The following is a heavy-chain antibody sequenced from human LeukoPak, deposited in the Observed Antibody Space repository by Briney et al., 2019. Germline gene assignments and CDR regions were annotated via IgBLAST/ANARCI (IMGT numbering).Heavy chain of an antibody. J-gene: IGHJ4*02. V-gene: IGHV4-34*01. CDR3: ARGRTYDSSGYPYYFDY. D-gene: IGHD3-22*01. CDR1: GGSFSGYY. Sequence: SETLSLTCAVYGGSFSGYYWSWIRQPPGKGLEWIGEINHSGSTNYNPSLKSRVTISVDTSKNQFSLKLSSVTAADTAAYYCARGRTYDSSGYPYYFDYWGQGTLVTVSS. CDR2: INHSGST.